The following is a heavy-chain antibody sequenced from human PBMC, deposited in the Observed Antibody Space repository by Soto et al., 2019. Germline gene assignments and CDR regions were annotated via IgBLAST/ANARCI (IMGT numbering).Heavy chain of an antibody. CDR1: GYSISSGYY. Sequence: SETLSLTCAVSGYSISSGYYWGWIRQPPGKGLEWIGSIYHSGSTYYNPSLKSRVTISVDTSKNQFSLKLSSVTAADTAVYYCARVPGAAAHRTNWLDPWGQGTLVTVSS. D-gene: IGHD6-13*01. V-gene: IGHV4-38-2*01. CDR3: ARVPGAAAHRTNWLDP. CDR2: IYHSGST. J-gene: IGHJ5*02.